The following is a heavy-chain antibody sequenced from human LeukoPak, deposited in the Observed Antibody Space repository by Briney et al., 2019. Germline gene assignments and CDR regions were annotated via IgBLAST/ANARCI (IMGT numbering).Heavy chain of an antibody. D-gene: IGHD4-17*01. V-gene: IGHV1-2*02. CDR1: GGTFSSYA. CDR2: INPNSGGT. Sequence: ASVKVSCKASGGTFSSYAISWVRQAPGQGLEWLGWINPNSGGTSYAQKFQGRVTITRDTSISTAYMELSSLRSDDTAVYYCARDYGDYWGQGTLVTVSS. J-gene: IGHJ4*02. CDR3: ARDYGDY.